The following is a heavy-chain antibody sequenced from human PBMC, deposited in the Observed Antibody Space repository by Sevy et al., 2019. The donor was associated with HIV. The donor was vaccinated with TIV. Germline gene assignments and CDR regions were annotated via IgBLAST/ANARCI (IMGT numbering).Heavy chain of an antibody. Sequence: SGTLSLTCSVSGGSISSYFWTWDRQSPGKGLAWIGNIYFTGNTDYSPYLKSRVTLSLDTSKSQFSLTLKSVTAADTAIYFCARDTTARPRVLDYWGQGTTVPVSS. CDR3: ARDTTARPRVLDY. CDR1: GGSISSYF. D-gene: IGHD6-6*01. CDR2: IYFTGNT. J-gene: IGHJ4*02. V-gene: IGHV4-59*01.